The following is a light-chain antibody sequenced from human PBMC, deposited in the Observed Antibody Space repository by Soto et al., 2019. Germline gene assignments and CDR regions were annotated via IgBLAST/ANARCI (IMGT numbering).Light chain of an antibody. Sequence: DIQMTQSPSSLAASVGDRVTITCRASQDIRDELGWFQQKPGKAPKRLIYAASSLQSGVPSRFSGSGSGTDFTLTISSLQPEDFATYYCLQHHSHTPTFGQGTRIDI. CDR2: AAS. J-gene: IGKJ1*01. V-gene: IGKV1-17*01. CDR1: QDIRDE. CDR3: LQHHSHTPT.